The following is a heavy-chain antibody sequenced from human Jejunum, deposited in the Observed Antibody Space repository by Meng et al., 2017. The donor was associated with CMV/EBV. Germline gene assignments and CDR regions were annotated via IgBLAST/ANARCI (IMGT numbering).Heavy chain of an antibody. J-gene: IGHJ4*02. CDR2: INGDGSRT. Sequence: RLSCEASGFTFSDYWIHWVRQPPGKGLVRVSSINGDGSRTSYADSVKGRFSISRDNAKNTVYVQMNSLRAEDTAVYYCANVRLGYWGQGTRVTVSS. V-gene: IGHV3-74*01. D-gene: IGHD1-26*01. CDR3: ANVRLGY. CDR1: GFTFSDYW.